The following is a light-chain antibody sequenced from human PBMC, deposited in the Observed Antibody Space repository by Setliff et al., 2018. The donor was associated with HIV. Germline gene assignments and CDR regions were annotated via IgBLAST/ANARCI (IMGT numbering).Light chain of an antibody. V-gene: IGLV1-44*01. CDR1: SSNIGSNT. CDR3: AAWDDSLNAWV. Sequence: QRVTISCSGSSSNIGSNTVNWYQQLPGTAPKLLIYSNNQRPSGVPDRFSGSKSGTSASLAISGLQSEDEADYNCAAWDDSLNAWVLGGGTKVTV. CDR2: SNN. J-gene: IGLJ3*02.